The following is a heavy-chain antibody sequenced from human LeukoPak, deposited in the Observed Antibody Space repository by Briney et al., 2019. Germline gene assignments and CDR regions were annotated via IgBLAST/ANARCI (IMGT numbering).Heavy chain of an antibody. J-gene: IGHJ5*02. CDR1: GGSITTHDNY. CDR2: ISHSGNT. D-gene: IGHD3-3*01. V-gene: IGHV4-39*02. CDR3: ARLYFDFLSGYLDH. Sequence: SETLSITCPVSGGSITTHDNYWGWIRQPPGRGLEWIGSISHSGNTHYSPSLQSRVTMSADTSRNNFSLKLSSVTAADTAVYYCARLYFDFLSGYLDHWGQGTLVTVSS.